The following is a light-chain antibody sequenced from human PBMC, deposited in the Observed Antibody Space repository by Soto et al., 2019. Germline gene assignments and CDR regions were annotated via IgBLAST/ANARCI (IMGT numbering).Light chain of an antibody. CDR3: QQLNSYPIT. CDR1: QDISTF. CDR2: AAS. J-gene: IGKJ5*01. V-gene: IGKV1-9*01. Sequence: IQLTQSPSSLSASVGDRVTITCRASQDISTFLAWCQQKPGKAPKLLIYAASTLQSGVPSRFSGSGSGTDFTLTISSLQPDDFATYFCQQLNSYPITFCQGTRLEIK.